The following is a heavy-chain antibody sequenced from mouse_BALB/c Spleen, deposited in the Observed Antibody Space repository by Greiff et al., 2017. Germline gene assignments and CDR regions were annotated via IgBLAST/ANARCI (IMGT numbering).Heavy chain of an antibody. CDR2: IWAGGST. CDR3: ARDTYYYGSSYDYYAMDY. CDR1: GFSLTSYG. J-gene: IGHJ4*01. V-gene: IGHV2-9*02. D-gene: IGHD1-1*01. Sequence: QVQLQQSGPGLVAPSQSLSITCTVSGFSLTSYGVHWVRQPPGKGLEWLGVIWAGGSTNYNSALMSRLSISKDNSKSQVFLKMNSLQTDDTAMYYCARDTYYYGSSYDYYAMDYWGQGTSVTVSS.